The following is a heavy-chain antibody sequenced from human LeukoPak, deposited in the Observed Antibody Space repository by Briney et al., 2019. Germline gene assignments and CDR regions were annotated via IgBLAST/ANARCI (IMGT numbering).Heavy chain of an antibody. J-gene: IGHJ4*02. V-gene: IGHV1-24*01. Sequence: ASVKVSCKVSGYTLTELSMHWVRQAPGKGLEWMGGFDPEDGETIYAQKFQGRVTMTEDTSTDTDYMELSSLRSEDTAVYYCATDRPGSGSYQMGYWGQGTLVTVSS. CDR1: GYTLTELS. D-gene: IGHD3-10*01. CDR3: ATDRPGSGSYQMGY. CDR2: FDPEDGET.